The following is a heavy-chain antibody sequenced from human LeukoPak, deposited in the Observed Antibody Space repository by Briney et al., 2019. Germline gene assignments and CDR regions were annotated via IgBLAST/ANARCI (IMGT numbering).Heavy chain of an antibody. D-gene: IGHD6-19*01. CDR1: GGSISSSSYY. J-gene: IGHJ5*02. CDR2: IYYSGST. Sequence: SETLSLTCTVSGGSISSSSYYWGWIRQPPGKGLEWIGSIYYSGSTYYNPSLKSRVTISVDKSKNQFSLKLSSVTAADTAVYYCARIQLLLEEQWLVRGWFDPWGQGTLVTVSS. V-gene: IGHV4-39*07. CDR3: ARIQLLLEEQWLVRGWFDP.